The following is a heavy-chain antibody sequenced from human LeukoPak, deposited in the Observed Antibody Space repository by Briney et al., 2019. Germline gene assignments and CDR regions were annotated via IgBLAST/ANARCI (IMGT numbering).Heavy chain of an antibody. CDR2: MNPNSGNT. D-gene: IGHD4-11*01. CDR1: GYTFTNYD. Sequence: ASVKVSCKASGYTFTNYDINWVRQATGQGLEWMGWMNPNSGNTGYAQKFQGRVTMTRDTSISTAYMELSRLRSDDTAVYYCARDRGLQLDYWGQGTLVTVSS. CDR3: ARDRGLQLDY. V-gene: IGHV1-8*02. J-gene: IGHJ4*02.